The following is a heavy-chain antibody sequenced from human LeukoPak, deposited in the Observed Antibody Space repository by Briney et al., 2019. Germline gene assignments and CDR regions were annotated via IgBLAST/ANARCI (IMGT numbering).Heavy chain of an antibody. CDR1: GFTFSSYA. CDR3: ARGKEAFDI. Sequence: GGSLRLSCAASGFTFSSYAIHWVRQAPGKGLEWVAVISYDGSTTFYADSVKGRFTISRDNAKNSLYLQMNSLRAEDTAVYYCARGKEAFDIWGQGTMVTVSS. CDR2: ISYDGSTT. V-gene: IGHV3-30*03. J-gene: IGHJ3*02.